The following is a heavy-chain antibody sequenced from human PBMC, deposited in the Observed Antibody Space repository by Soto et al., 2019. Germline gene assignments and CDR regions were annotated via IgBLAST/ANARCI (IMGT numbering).Heavy chain of an antibody. CDR2: IYYSGST. J-gene: IGHJ3*02. Sequence: SETLSLTCTVSGGSISSGGYYWSWIRQHPGKGLEWIGYIYYSGSTYYNPSLKGRVTISVDTSKNQFSLKLSSVTAADTAVYYCERGDAVNDFDIWGQGTMVTVSS. CDR3: ERGDAVNDFDI. D-gene: IGHD2-8*01. CDR1: GGSISSGGYY. V-gene: IGHV4-31*03.